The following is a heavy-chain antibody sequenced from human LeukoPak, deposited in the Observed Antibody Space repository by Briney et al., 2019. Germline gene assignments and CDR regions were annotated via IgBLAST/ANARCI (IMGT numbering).Heavy chain of an antibody. Sequence: ASVKVSCKASGYTLTSYDINWVRHATGQGLEWMGWMNPNSGNTGYAQKFQGRVTMTRNTSISTAYMELSSLRSEDTAVYYCARGRDYYDSSGYFYWGKGTLVTVSS. D-gene: IGHD3-22*01. CDR2: MNPNSGNT. CDR3: ARGRDYYDSSGYFY. CDR1: GYTLTSYD. J-gene: IGHJ4*02. V-gene: IGHV1-8*01.